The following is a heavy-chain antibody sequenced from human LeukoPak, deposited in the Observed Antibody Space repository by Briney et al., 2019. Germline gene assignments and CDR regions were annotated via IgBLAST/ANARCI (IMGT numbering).Heavy chain of an antibody. CDR3: TTMTTVVTPVDY. J-gene: IGHJ4*02. CDR2: IKSKTDGGTT. Sequence: PGGSLRLSCAASGFTFSNAWMSWVRQAPGKGLEWVGRIKSKTDGGTTDYAAPVKGRFTISRDDSKNTLYLQMNSLKTEDTAVYYCTTMTTVVTPVDYWGQGTLVTVSS. CDR1: GFTFSNAW. D-gene: IGHD4-23*01. V-gene: IGHV3-15*01.